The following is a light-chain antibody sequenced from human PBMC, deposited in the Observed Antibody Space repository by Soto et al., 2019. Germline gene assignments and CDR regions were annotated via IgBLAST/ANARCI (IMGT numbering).Light chain of an antibody. CDR1: SSNIGAGYE. J-gene: IGLJ1*01. V-gene: IGLV1-40*01. CDR3: QSYASSLSGYV. CDR2: ENN. Sequence: QSVLTQPPSVSDAPGQRVTISCTGSSSNIGAGYEAHWYQQVPGTAPKLLIYENNNRPSGGPDRFSGSKSGTSASLAITGLQAEYEAEYYCQSYASSLSGYVVGNGTKLTVL.